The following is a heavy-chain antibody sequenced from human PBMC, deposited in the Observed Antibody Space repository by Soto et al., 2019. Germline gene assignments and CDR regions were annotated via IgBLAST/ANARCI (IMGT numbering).Heavy chain of an antibody. D-gene: IGHD5-18*01. Sequence: GGSLRLSCAASGFSFGDYAMTWVRQAPGKGLEWVSAITGTGGATYSAESMKGRFTISRDNSKNPLYLQMNTLRAEVTDLYYCAKGGYNYGYFFDYRGQGTLVTVSS. CDR2: ITGTGGAT. J-gene: IGHJ4*02. CDR3: AKGGYNYGYFFDY. V-gene: IGHV3-23*01. CDR1: GFSFGDYA.